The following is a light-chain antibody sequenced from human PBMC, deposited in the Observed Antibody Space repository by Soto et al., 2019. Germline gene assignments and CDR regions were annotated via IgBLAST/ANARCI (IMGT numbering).Light chain of an antibody. CDR3: HQYDSYPYT. J-gene: IGKJ2*01. CDR2: DAS. Sequence: DIQMTQSPSTLSASVGDRVTITCRASQSINSWLAWYQQKPGKAPKLLIYDASSLKSGVPSRFSGYGSGTAFTLTISSLQPDDFAAYYCHQYDSYPYTFGQGTKLEIK. V-gene: IGKV1-5*01. CDR1: QSINSW.